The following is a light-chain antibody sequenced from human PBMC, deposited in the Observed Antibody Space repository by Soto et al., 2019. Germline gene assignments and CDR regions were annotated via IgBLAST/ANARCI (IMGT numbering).Light chain of an antibody. CDR3: PQRSNWALT. Sequence: EMVLTQSPATLSLSPGERATLSCRASQSVSSYLAWYQQKPGQAPRLLIYDASNTATGIPARFSGSGSGTDFTRTISSLEAEDFAVYSCPQRSNWALTFGGGTKVEIK. CDR1: QSVSSY. J-gene: IGKJ4*02. V-gene: IGKV3-11*01. CDR2: DAS.